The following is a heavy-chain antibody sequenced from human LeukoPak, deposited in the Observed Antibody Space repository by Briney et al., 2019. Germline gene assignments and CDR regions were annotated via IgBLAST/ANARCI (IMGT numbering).Heavy chain of an antibody. Sequence: GGSLRLSCASSGFTFSSSSMNWVRQAPGKGLEWVSYIDSTSAYKLYTGSVEGRFTISRDNAKNSLYLQMNSLRAEDTAVYYCARDTSGSYSITYFDYWGHGALVTVSA. CDR3: ARDTSGSYSITYFDY. J-gene: IGHJ4*01. V-gene: IGHV3-21*01. CDR2: IDSTSAYK. CDR1: GFTFSSSS. D-gene: IGHD3-10*01.